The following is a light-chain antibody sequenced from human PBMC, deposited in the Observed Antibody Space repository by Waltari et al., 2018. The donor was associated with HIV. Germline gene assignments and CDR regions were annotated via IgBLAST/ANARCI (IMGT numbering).Light chain of an antibody. J-gene: IGKJ2*01. CDR1: QSILSTAGNRHY. Sequence: DIVMTQSPDSLALSLGERATINCKSSQSILSTAGNRHYLAWYQQRPGQAPNLLIYWASTRESGVPDRFSGSGSGTDFTLTINSLQAEDVAVYYCQQYYDAPYTFGQGTKLDI. V-gene: IGKV4-1*01. CDR2: WAS. CDR3: QQYYDAPYT.